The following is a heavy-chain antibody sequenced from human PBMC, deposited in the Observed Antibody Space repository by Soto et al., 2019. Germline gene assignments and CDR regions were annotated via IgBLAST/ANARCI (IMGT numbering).Heavy chain of an antibody. Sequence: SETLSLTYAVYGGYFSDYYWSWIRQPTGKGLEWIGEINHSGSTNYNPSLKSRVIISVDTSKNQFSLKLSSVTAADTAVYYCAREVRERRSWYPYYYYMDVWGEVTTLTVSS. V-gene: IGHV4-34*01. CDR1: GGYFSDYY. CDR2: INHSGST. D-gene: IGHD6-13*01. CDR3: AREVRERRSWYPYYYYMDV. J-gene: IGHJ6*03.